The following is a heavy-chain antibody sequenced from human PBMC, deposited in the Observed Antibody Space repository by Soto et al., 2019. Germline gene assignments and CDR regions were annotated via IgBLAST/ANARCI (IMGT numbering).Heavy chain of an antibody. CDR3: ARDAVIAAADTPGDY. CDR2: INPNNGGT. D-gene: IGHD6-13*01. Sequence: QVQLVQSGAEVKKPGASVKVSCKASGYTFTDYYMHWVRQAHGQGLEWMGWINPNNGGTNYAQKFEGLVTMNRDTSISTAYMELSRLRSDDTAVYYCARDAVIAAADTPGDYWGQGTLVTVSS. CDR1: GYTFTDYY. V-gene: IGHV1-2*04. J-gene: IGHJ4*02.